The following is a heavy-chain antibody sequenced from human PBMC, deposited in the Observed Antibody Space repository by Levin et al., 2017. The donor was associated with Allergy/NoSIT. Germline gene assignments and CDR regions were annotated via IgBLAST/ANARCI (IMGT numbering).Heavy chain of an antibody. CDR3: TRDPHGSSAYAPPDDFDL. J-gene: IGHJ3*01. Sequence: PGGSLRLSCAASGFAFSSYWMHWVRQVPGEGLVWVSRTDPDGRSYLASPSYAESVRGRFTIFRDNAKSTLYLQMNNLRVEDTAGYYCTRDPHGSSAYAPPDDFDLWGQGTVVTVSS. V-gene: IGHV3-74*01. CDR1: GFAFSSYW. D-gene: IGHD3-3*01. CDR2: TDPDGRSYLASP.